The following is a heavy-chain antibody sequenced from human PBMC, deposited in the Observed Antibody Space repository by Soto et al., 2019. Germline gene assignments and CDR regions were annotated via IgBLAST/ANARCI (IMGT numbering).Heavy chain of an antibody. V-gene: IGHV4-34*01. CDR3: ARGREPDIVVVVAATGYFDY. CDR1: GGSFSGYY. CDR2: INHSGST. J-gene: IGHJ4*02. D-gene: IGHD2-15*01. Sequence: SETLSLTCAVYGGSFSGYYWSWIRQPPGKGLEWIGEINHSGSTNYNPSLKSRVTISVDTSKNQFSLKLSSVTAADTAVYYCARGREPDIVVVVAATGYFDYWGQGTLVTVSS.